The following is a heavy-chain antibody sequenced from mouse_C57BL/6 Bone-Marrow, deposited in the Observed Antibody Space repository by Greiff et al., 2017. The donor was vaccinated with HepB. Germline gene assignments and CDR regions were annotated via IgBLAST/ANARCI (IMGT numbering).Heavy chain of an antibody. CDR1: GYTFTSYW. J-gene: IGHJ2*01. CDR2: IYPSDSET. CDR3: AISYYLDY. Sequence: QVQLQQPGAELVRPGSSVKLSCKASGYTFTSYWMDWVKQRPGQGLEWIGNIYPSDSETHYNQKFKDKATLTVDKSSSTAYMQRSSLTSEDSAVYYCAISYYLDYWGQGTTLTVSS. D-gene: IGHD2-12*01. V-gene: IGHV1-61*01.